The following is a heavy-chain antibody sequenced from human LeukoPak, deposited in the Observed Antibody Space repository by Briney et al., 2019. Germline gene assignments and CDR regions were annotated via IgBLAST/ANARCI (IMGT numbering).Heavy chain of an antibody. V-gene: IGHV4-59*01. J-gene: IGHJ4*02. D-gene: IGHD6-19*01. CDR1: GGSISSYY. CDR2: IYYSGST. CDR3: AAGYSSGWYYFDY. Sequence: SETLSLTCTGSGGSISSYYWSWIRQPPGKRLEWIGYIYYSGSTNYNPSLKSRVTISVDTSKNQFSLKLSSVTAADTAVYYCAAGYSSGWYYFDYWGQGTLVTVSS.